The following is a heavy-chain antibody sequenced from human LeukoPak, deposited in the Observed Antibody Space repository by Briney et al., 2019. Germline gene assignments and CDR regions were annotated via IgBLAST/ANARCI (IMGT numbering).Heavy chain of an antibody. CDR2: IYHSGST. CDR1: GGSISSSNW. Sequence: SGTLSLTCAVSGGSISSSNWWSWVRQPPGKGLEWIGEIYHSGSTYYNPSLKSRVTISVDKSKNQFSLKLSSVTAADTAVYYCARGSGSSWYGGWFDPWGQGTLVTVSS. J-gene: IGHJ5*02. V-gene: IGHV4-4*02. D-gene: IGHD6-13*01. CDR3: ARGSGSSWYGGWFDP.